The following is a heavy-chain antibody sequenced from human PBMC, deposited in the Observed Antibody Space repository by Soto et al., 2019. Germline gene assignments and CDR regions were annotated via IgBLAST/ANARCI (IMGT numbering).Heavy chain of an antibody. CDR1: GFSFGDYA. Sequence: PGGSLRLSCRGSGFSFGDYAINWFRQSPGKGLECVGFIRSKVYGGTIEYAASVKGRFSISRDDSKSIAYLQMNSLRTDDTAVYYCTRDGVQITDFDYRYCGLDVWGPGTTVTVSS. CDR2: IRSKVYGGTI. CDR3: TRDGVQITDFDYRYCGLDV. D-gene: IGHD3-16*01. J-gene: IGHJ6*02. V-gene: IGHV3-49*03.